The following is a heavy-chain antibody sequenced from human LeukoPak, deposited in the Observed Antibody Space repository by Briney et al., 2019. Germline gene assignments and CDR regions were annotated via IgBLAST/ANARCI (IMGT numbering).Heavy chain of an antibody. V-gene: IGHV4-4*07. CDR3: ARDVIIRSGGIATTSYFDY. CDR2: IYTNGNT. CDR1: GGSLSGYH. J-gene: IGHJ4*02. Sequence: SETLSLTCSVAGGSLSGYHWTWIRQPAGKGLEWIGRIYTNGNTNFNSSLRGRITMSVDTSKNQFSLNLNSVTAADTAVYYCARDVIIRSGGIATTSYFDYWGQGALVTVSA. D-gene: IGHD3-16*01.